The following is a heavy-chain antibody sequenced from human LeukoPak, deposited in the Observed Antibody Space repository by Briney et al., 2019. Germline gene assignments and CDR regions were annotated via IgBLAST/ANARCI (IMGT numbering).Heavy chain of an antibody. CDR1: GGSISSYY. D-gene: IGHD6-19*01. CDR3: ARDQVAGTMYYFDY. V-gene: IGHV4-4*07. CDR2: IYTSGST. J-gene: IGHJ4*02. Sequence: SETLSLTCTVSGGSISSYYWSWIRQPAGKGLECIGRIYTSGSTNYNPSLKSRVTMSVDTSKNQFSLKLSSVTAADTAVYYCARDQVAGTMYYFDYWGQGTLVTVSS.